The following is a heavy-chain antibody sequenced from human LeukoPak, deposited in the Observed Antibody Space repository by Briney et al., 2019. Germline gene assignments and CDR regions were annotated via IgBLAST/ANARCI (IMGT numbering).Heavy chain of an antibody. D-gene: IGHD3-22*01. V-gene: IGHV3-30*14. CDR1: GFTFSNYA. J-gene: IGHJ4*02. Sequence: GGSLRLSCAASGFTFSNYAIHWVRQAPGRGLEWVAVVSYDGTNKYYADSVKGRFTISRDNSKNTVFLQMSSLRAEDTAVYYCATWIVVVGIWAPFDYWGQGSLVTVSS. CDR2: VSYDGTNK. CDR3: ATWIVVVGIWAPFDY.